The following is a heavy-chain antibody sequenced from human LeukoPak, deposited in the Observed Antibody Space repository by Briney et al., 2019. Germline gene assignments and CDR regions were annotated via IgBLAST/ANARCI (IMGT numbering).Heavy chain of an antibody. Sequence: GASVKVSCKASGYTFTGYYMHWVRQAPGQGLEWMGWINPNSGGTNYAQKFQGRVTMTRDTSISTAYMELSRLRSDDTAVYYCARVGTYYDFWSGPNDAFDIWGQGTMVTVSS. CDR1: GYTFTGYY. J-gene: IGHJ3*02. V-gene: IGHV1-2*02. CDR2: INPNSGGT. CDR3: ARVGTYYDFWSGPNDAFDI. D-gene: IGHD3-3*01.